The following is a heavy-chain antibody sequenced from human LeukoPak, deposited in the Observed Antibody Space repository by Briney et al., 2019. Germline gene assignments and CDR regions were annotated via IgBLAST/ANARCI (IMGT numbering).Heavy chain of an antibody. CDR2: ISSSSSYI. D-gene: IGHD1-26*01. V-gene: IGHV3-21*01. CDR1: GFTFSSYS. CDR3: ARDPYSGTYGDTYYYYMDV. J-gene: IGHJ6*03. Sequence: PGGSLRLSCAASGFTFSSYSMNWLRQAPGKGLEWVSSISSSSSYIYYADSVKGRFTISRDNAKNSLYLQMNSLRAEDTAVYYCARDPYSGTYGDTYYYYMDVWGKGTTVTIPS.